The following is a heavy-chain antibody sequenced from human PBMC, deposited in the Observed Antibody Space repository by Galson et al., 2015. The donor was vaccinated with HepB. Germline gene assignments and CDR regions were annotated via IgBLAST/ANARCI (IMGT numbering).Heavy chain of an antibody. CDR2: ISYDGSNK. Sequence: SLRLSCAASGFTFSSSAMHWVRQAPGKGLEWVTVISYDGSNKYYADSVKGRFTISRDNSKNTLYLLMNSPRAEDTAVYYCARDTTFEYIFDYWGQGTLVTVSS. V-gene: IGHV3-30*04. CDR3: ARDTTFEYIFDY. J-gene: IGHJ4*02. D-gene: IGHD2/OR15-2a*01. CDR1: GFTFSSSA.